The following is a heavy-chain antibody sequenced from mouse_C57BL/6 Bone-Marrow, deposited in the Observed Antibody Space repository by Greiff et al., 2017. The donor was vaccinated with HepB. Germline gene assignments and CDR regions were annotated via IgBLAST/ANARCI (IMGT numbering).Heavy chain of an antibody. CDR1: GYTFTSYW. CDR2: IDPSDSYI. V-gene: IGHV1-50*01. CDR3: ARRDSLLSWFAY. Sequence: QVQLQHPGAEFVKPGASVKLSCKASGYTFTSYWMQWVKQRPGQGLEWIGEIDPSDSYINYNQKFKGKATLTVDTSSSTAYMQLSSLTSEDSAVYYCARRDSLLSWFAYWGQGTLVTVSA. J-gene: IGHJ3*01. D-gene: IGHD1-1*01.